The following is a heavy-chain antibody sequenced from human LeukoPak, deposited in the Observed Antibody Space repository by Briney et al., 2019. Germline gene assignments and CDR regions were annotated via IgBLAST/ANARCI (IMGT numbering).Heavy chain of an antibody. J-gene: IGHJ3*02. CDR2: IYYSGST. Sequence: PSETLSLTCTVSGGSISSYYWSWIRQPPGKGLEWIGYIYYSGSTNYNPSLKSRDTISVDTSKSQFSLKLSSVTAADTAVYYCARDGVVASPGAFDIWGQGTMVTVSS. CDR3: ARDGVVASPGAFDI. D-gene: IGHD2-15*01. V-gene: IGHV4-59*01. CDR1: GGSISSYY.